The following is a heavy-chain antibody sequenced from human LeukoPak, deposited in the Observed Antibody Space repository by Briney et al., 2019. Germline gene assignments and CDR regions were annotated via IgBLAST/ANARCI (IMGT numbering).Heavy chain of an antibody. CDR2: MNPNSGNT. Sequence: ASVKVSCKASGYTFTSYDINWVRQATGQWLVWMGWMNPNSGNTGYAQKFQGRVTMTRNTSISTAYMELSSLRSEDTAVYYCARGVVVPAATNFDYWGQGTLVTVSS. V-gene: IGHV1-8*01. CDR3: ARGVVVPAATNFDY. J-gene: IGHJ4*02. CDR1: GYTFTSYD. D-gene: IGHD2-2*01.